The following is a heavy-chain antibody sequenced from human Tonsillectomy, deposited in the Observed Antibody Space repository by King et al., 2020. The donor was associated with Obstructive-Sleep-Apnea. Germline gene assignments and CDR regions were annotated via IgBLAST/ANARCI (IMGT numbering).Heavy chain of an antibody. V-gene: IGHV3-30*02. CDR2: IRDGGIEK. J-gene: IGHJ4*02. Sequence: HVQLVESGGGVVQPGGSLRLSCAASGITFSSYAIHWVRQAPGRGLEWVAFIRDGGIEKYYADSVKGRFPISRDNSKKTVYLQMNGLRAEDTVVYYCAKDKFGVIRPHKNYFDYWGQGTLVTVSS. CDR1: GITFSSYA. D-gene: IGHD2/OR15-2a*01. CDR3: AKDKFGVIRPHKNYFDY.